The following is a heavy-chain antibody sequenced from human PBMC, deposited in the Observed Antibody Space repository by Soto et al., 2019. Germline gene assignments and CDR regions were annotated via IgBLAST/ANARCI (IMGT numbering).Heavy chain of an antibody. CDR3: ARSNGLVVVAATEWFDP. Sequence: VASVKVSCKASGGTFSSYAISWVRQAPGQGLEWMGGIIPIFGTANYAQKFQGRVTITADESTSTAYMELSSLRSEDTAVYYCARSNGLVVVAATEWFDPWGQGTLVTVSS. V-gene: IGHV1-69*13. CDR1: GGTFSSYA. D-gene: IGHD2-15*01. CDR2: IIPIFGTA. J-gene: IGHJ5*02.